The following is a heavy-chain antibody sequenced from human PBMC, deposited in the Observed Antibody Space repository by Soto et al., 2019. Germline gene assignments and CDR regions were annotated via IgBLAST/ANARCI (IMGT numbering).Heavy chain of an antibody. V-gene: IGHV1-69*12. CDR1: GGTFSSYA. D-gene: IGHD3-3*01. CDR2: IIPIFGTA. J-gene: IGHJ5*02. Sequence: QVQLVQSGAEVKKPGSSVKVSCKASGGTFSSYAISWVRQAPGQGLEWMGGIIPIFGTANYAQKFQGRVTITADESTSTAYMELSSLRSEDTAVYYCARVLGKDFGVVINNWFDPWGQGTLVTVSS. CDR3: ARVLGKDFGVVINNWFDP.